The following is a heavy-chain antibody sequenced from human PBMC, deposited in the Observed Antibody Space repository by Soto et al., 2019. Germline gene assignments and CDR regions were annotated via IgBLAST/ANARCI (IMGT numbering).Heavy chain of an antibody. J-gene: IGHJ4*02. Sequence: TLSLTCTVSGGSISSYYWSWIRQPPGKGLEWIGYIYYSGSTNYNPSLKSRVTISVDTSKNQFSLKLSSVTAADTAVYYCARDAAARHGGLDYWGQGTLVTVSS. D-gene: IGHD6-6*01. CDR2: IYYSGST. CDR3: ARDAAARHGGLDY. V-gene: IGHV4-59*01. CDR1: GGSISSYY.